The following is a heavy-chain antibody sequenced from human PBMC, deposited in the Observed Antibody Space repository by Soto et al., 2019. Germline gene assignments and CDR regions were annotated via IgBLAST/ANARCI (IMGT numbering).Heavy chain of an antibody. Sequence: SETQSLTSTVSGGSMTNYYWSWIRQPPGKGLEWIGYIYDIGSTKYNPSLKSRVTMSVDTSTNQVSLNLTSETAADTAVYYCARGYSPALGAPWARVNWFDPWGQGTLVTVSS. CDR1: GGSMTNYY. V-gene: IGHV4-59*01. D-gene: IGHD1-26*01. J-gene: IGHJ5*02. CDR2: IYDIGST. CDR3: ARGYSPALGAPWARVNWFDP.